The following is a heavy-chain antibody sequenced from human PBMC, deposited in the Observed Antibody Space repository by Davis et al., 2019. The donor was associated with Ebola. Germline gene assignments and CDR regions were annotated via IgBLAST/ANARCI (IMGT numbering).Heavy chain of an antibody. V-gene: IGHV3-30*18. CDR3: AKDLVVVAATPFYYYYYGMDV. Sequence: GRSLRLSCAASGFTLSSYGMHWVRQAPGKGLEWVAVISYDGSNKYYADSVKGRFTISRDNSKNTLYLQMNSLRAEDTAVYYCAKDLVVVAATPFYYYYYGMDVWGQGTTVTVSS. J-gene: IGHJ6*02. CDR1: GFTLSSYG. CDR2: ISYDGSNK. D-gene: IGHD2-15*01.